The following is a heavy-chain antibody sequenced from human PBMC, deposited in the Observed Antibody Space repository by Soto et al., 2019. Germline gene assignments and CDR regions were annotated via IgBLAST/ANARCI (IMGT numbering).Heavy chain of an antibody. CDR3: ASFDRLAVGNGMDL. V-gene: IGHV1-18*01. CDR1: GYSLTSYG. Sequence: QVQLVQSGAEVKKPGASVRVSCKASGYSLTSYGISWVREAPGQGLEWMGWISGFDGDTYYAQKLQGRVTMTIDTSTNTADMDLGSLRSDDTAVYYCASFDRLAVGNGMDLWGQGTTVTVSS. CDR2: ISGFDGDT. J-gene: IGHJ6*02. D-gene: IGHD3-9*01.